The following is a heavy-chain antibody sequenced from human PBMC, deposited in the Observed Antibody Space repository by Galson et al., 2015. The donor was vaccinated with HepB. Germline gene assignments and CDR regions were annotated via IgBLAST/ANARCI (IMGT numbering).Heavy chain of an antibody. D-gene: IGHD4-17*01. CDR1: GGTFSSYT. Sequence: SVKVSCKASGGTFSSYTISWVRQAPGQGLEWMGIINPSGGSTSYAQKFQGRVTMTRDTSTSTVYMELSSLRSEDTAVYYCARNYRVTTGSPIDYWGQGTLVTVSS. CDR2: INPSGGST. J-gene: IGHJ4*02. V-gene: IGHV1-46*01. CDR3: ARNYRVTTGSPIDY.